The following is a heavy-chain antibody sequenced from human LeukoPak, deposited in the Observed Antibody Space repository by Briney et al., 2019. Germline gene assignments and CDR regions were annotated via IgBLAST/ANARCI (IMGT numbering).Heavy chain of an antibody. CDR3: ARDGGSHLLDYYGMDV. Sequence: GGSLRLSCAASGFTFSSYWMHWVRQAPGEGLVWVSRINSDGSSTSYADSVKGRFTISRDNAKNTLYLQMNSLRAEDTAVYYCARDGGSHLLDYYGMDVWGQGTTVTVSS. J-gene: IGHJ6*02. V-gene: IGHV3-74*01. CDR1: GFTFSSYW. CDR2: INSDGSST. D-gene: IGHD3-10*01.